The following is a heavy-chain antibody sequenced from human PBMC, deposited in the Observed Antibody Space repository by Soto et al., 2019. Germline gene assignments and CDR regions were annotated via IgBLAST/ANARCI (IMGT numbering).Heavy chain of an antibody. CDR2: INPNTGGA. CDR3: ARGGDGYNSGAVY. D-gene: IGHD2-21*01. CDR1: GYTFTGHY. V-gene: IGHV1-2*02. Sequence: ASVKVSCKASGYTFTGHYMRWVRQAPGQGLEWMGWINPNTGGANSAQNFQGRVTVTTDESTNTVYMELRSLRSDDTAVYYCARGGDGYNSGAVYWGQGTPVTVSS. J-gene: IGHJ4*02.